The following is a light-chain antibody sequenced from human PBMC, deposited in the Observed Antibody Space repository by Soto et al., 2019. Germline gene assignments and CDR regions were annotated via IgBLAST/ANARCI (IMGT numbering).Light chain of an antibody. CDR1: QSIGSN. CDR3: NDSTNWTAIT. V-gene: IGKV3-15*01. J-gene: IGKJ5*01. CDR2: AAS. Sequence: ILMTQSPVTLSVSPGDSATLSCRASQSIGSNLAWYQQKPGQAPRLLIYAASTRVTGLPGRFSGRGSGTKFTLIISGLPTEDFATDFGNDSTNWTAITVGQGSRRESK.